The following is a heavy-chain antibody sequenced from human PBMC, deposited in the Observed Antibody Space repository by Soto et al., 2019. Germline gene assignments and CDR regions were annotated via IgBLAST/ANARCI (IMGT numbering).Heavy chain of an antibody. J-gene: IGHJ4*02. D-gene: IGHD5-18*01. CDR2: ISGYNGNT. Sequence: QVQLVQSGGEVKQPGASVKVSCKASGYTFISYGFSWVRQAPGQGLEWMGWISGYNGNTDYAQKFQARVVMTTDTSTSTAYMELRSLRADDTAVYYCVRDETYSSYYFDYWGQGTPVTVSS. V-gene: IGHV1-18*01. CDR3: VRDETYSSYYFDY. CDR1: GYTFISYG.